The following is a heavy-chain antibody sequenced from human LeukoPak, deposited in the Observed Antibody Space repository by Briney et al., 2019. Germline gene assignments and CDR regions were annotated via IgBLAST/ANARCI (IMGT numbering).Heavy chain of an antibody. CDR2: IYYSGST. CDR1: GGSISSYY. D-gene: IGHD3-10*01. Sequence: PSETLSLTCTVSGGSISSYYWSWIRQPPGKGLEWIGYIYYSGSTNYNPSLKSRVTISVDTSKNQFSLKLSSVTAADTAVYYCARQFYGSGSYYKGGPNWFDPWGQGTLVTVSS. V-gene: IGHV4-59*08. J-gene: IGHJ5*02. CDR3: ARQFYGSGSYYKGGPNWFDP.